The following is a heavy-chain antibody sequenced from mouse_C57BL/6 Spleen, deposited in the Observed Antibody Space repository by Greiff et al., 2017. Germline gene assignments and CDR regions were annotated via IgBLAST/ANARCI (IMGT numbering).Heavy chain of an antibody. D-gene: IGHD2-4*01. CDR3: SRGERYDYDY. CDR1: GYSITSGYY. Sequence: EVKLQESGPGLVKPSQSLSLTCSVTGYSITSGYYWYWIRQFPGNKLEWMYYISYDGSNYYKPSLKNRISITRDTSKNQFFLKLNAVTTEDTATYYCSRGERYDYDYWGQGTTRTVSS. V-gene: IGHV3-6*01. CDR2: ISYDGSN. J-gene: IGHJ2*01.